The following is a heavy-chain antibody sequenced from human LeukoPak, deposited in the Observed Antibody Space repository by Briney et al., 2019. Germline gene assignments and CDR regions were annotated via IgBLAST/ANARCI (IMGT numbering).Heavy chain of an antibody. CDR3: ASGGYSSSWGNPGGWFDP. CDR1: GYSISSGYY. D-gene: IGHD6-13*01. CDR2: IYHSGST. V-gene: IGHV4-38-2*02. J-gene: IGHJ5*02. Sequence: SETLSLTCTVSGYSISSGYYWGWIRQPPGKGLEWIGSIYHSGSTYYNPSLKSRVTISVDTSKNQFSLKLSSVTAADTAVYYCASGGYSSSWGNPGGWFDPWGQGTLVTVSS.